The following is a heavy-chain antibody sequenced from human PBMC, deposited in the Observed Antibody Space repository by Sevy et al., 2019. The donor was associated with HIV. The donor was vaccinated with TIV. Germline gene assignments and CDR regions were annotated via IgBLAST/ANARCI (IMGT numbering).Heavy chain of an antibody. CDR2: ISSNSKYL. Sequence: GGSLRLSCATSGFHFNYHDMHWVRQAPGKGLEWVSSISSNSKYLYYADSVKGRFTVSRDNARGSLFLQLSDLRAGDTAVYYCASETGAAYYSDTSGFDYWGQGTLVTVSS. CDR3: ASETGAAYYSDTSGFDY. D-gene: IGHD3-22*01. J-gene: IGHJ4*02. V-gene: IGHV3-21*06. CDR1: GFHFNYHD.